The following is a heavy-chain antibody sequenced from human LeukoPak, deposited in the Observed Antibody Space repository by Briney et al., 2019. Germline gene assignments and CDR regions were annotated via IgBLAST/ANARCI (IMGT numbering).Heavy chain of an antibody. D-gene: IGHD3-10*01. CDR1: GGSISSYY. J-gene: IGHJ3*02. V-gene: IGHV4-4*07. Sequence: PSETLSLTCTFSGGSISSYYWSWIRQPAGKGLEWIGRIHSSGSTNYNPSLKSRVTMSVDTSKNQCSLKLSSVTAADTAVYYCARDAYYYGSGSDAFDIWGQGTMVTVSP. CDR3: ARDAYYYGSGSDAFDI. CDR2: IHSSGST.